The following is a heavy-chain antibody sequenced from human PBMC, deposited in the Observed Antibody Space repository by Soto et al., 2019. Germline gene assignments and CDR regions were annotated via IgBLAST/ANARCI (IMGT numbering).Heavy chain of an antibody. J-gene: IGHJ4*02. Sequence: PVGSLRLSCAASGFTFSSFAMSWVRQAPGKGLEWVSTINKSGGSTYYADSVKGRFTISRDNSKNMLFLQINGLRAEDTAVYYCAKDPHTTGTTFDYWGRGTLVTVSS. CDR1: GFTFSSFA. CDR2: INKSGGST. D-gene: IGHD1-1*01. CDR3: AKDPHTTGTTFDY. V-gene: IGHV3-23*01.